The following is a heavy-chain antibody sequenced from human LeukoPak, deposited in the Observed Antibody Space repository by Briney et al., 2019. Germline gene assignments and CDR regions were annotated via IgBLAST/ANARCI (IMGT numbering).Heavy chain of an antibody. D-gene: IGHD3-10*01. V-gene: IGHV1-18*01. CDR3: AREVTGTMVRGAYYMDV. CDR2: ISAYNGNT. Sequence: ASVKVSCKASGYTFTSYGISWVRQAPGQGLEWMGWISAYNGNTNYAQKLQGRVTMTTDTSTSTAYMELSSLRSEDTAVYYCAREVTGTMVRGAYYMDVWGKGTTVTVSS. CDR1: GYTFTSYG. J-gene: IGHJ6*03.